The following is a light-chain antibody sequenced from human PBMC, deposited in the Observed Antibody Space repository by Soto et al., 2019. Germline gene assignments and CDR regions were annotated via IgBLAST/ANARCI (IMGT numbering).Light chain of an antibody. CDR3: QQYGSSRWT. V-gene: IGKV3-20*01. CDR1: QSVSSSY. J-gene: IGKJ1*01. Sequence: EIVLTQSPGTLSLSPGERATLSCRASQSVSSSYLAWYQQKPGQAPRLLIYGASSRATGIPDRFSGSGSGTDFTLTISRLEPEDCALYYCQQYGSSRWTFGEGTKVEIK. CDR2: GAS.